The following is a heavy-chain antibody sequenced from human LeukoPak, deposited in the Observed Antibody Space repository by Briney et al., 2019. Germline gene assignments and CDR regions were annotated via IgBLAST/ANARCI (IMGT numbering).Heavy chain of an antibody. D-gene: IGHD6-19*01. V-gene: IGHV4-59*01. Sequence: PSETLSLTCSVSGGSINSYFWSWIRQPPGKGLEWIGYIYYSGSTNYNPSLESRVTISVDTSKNQFSLKLSSMTASDTAVYYCARLPYSSGWYVYWGQGILVTVSS. CDR2: IYYSGST. J-gene: IGHJ4*02. CDR3: ARLPYSSGWYVY. CDR1: GGSINSYF.